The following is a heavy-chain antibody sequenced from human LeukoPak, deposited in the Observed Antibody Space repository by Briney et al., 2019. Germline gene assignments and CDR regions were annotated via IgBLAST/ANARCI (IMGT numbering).Heavy chain of an antibody. D-gene: IGHD5-12*01. V-gene: IGHV4-59*01. CDR3: ARDGYSGNDGL. CDR2: IYLSGST. Sequence: SETLSLTCTVSGGSISSYYWSWIRQPPGKGLEWIGYIYLSGSTKYNPSLKSRVTISVDTSKNQFSLKLSSVTAADTAVYYCARDGYSGNDGLWGQGTLVTVSS. CDR1: GGSISSYY. J-gene: IGHJ4*02.